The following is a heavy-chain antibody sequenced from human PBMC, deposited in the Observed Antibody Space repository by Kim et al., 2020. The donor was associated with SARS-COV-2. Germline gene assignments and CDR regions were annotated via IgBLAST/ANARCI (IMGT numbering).Heavy chain of an antibody. D-gene: IGHD4-17*01. Sequence: GGSLRLSCAASGFTVSSNYMSWVRQAPGKGLEWVSVIYSGGRTYYADSVKGRFTISRDNSKNTLYLQMNSLRAEDTAVYYCARDRHDYDFDYWGQGTLVTVSS. J-gene: IGHJ4*02. CDR1: GFTVSSNY. CDR3: ARDRHDYDFDY. V-gene: IGHV3-66*02. CDR2: IYSGGRT.